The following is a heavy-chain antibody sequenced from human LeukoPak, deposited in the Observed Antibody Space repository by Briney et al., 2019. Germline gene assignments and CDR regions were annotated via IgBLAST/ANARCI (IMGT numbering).Heavy chain of an antibody. Sequence: GRSLRLSCAASGFTLSSFAMHWVRQAPGKGLEWVAFISYDGSNKYYPDSVRGRFTISRDNSKSTLILQMNSLRVEDTALYYCTKRVKYGGTWDHFADWGQGTLVTVSS. CDR2: ISYDGSNK. CDR1: GFTLSSFA. J-gene: IGHJ4*02. V-gene: IGHV3-30*18. D-gene: IGHD1-26*01. CDR3: TKRVKYGGTWDHFAD.